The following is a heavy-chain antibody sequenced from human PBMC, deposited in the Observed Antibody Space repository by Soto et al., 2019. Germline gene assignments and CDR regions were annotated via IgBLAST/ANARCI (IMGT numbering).Heavy chain of an antibody. D-gene: IGHD6-6*01. CDR3: ARDRRRIADRPPSKDYYYGMDV. CDR1: GLTISSYW. CDR2: IKQDGSEK. Sequence: PGGSQIHSYASSGLTISSYWMSWVRQTHGKGLEWVANIKQDGSEKYYVDSVKGRFTISRDNAKNSLYLQMNSLRAEDTAVYYCARDRRRIADRPPSKDYYYGMDVWGQGTTLTVSS. V-gene: IGHV3-7*05. J-gene: IGHJ6*02.